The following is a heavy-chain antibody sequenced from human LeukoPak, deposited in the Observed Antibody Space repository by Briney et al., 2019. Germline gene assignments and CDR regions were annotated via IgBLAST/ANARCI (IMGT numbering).Heavy chain of an antibody. CDR2: ISSSSSYI. J-gene: IGHJ4*02. CDR1: GFTFSSYS. Sequence: GGSLRLSCAASGFTFSSYSMNWVRQAPGKGLEWVSSISSSSSYIYYADSVKGRFTISRDNAKNSLYLQVNSLRAEDTAVYYCARDSSSWVDYWGQGTLVTVSS. CDR3: ARDSSSWVDY. V-gene: IGHV3-21*01. D-gene: IGHD6-13*01.